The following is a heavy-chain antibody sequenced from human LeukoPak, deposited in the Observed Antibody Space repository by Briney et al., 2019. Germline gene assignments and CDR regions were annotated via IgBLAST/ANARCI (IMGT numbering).Heavy chain of an antibody. Sequence: GGSLRLSCAASGFTFSSYGMHWVRQAPGKGLEWVAVISFDGSARYYADSVKGRFTISRDNAKNSLYLQMNSLRAEDTAVYYCARRYFDYWGQGTQVTVSS. J-gene: IGHJ4*02. CDR1: GFTFSSYG. CDR2: ISFDGSAR. V-gene: IGHV3-30-3*01. CDR3: ARRYFDY.